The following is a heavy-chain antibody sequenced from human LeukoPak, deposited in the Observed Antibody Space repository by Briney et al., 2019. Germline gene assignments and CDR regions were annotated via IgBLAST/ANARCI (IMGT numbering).Heavy chain of an antibody. J-gene: IGHJ6*03. Sequence: GGSLRLSCAASGFTFSNYAMNWVRQPPGKGLEWVSAISSSGVSTYYADSVKGRFTISRDNSKNTLFLQVNSLRAEDTAIYYCAKNGDRGAYCSGGSCYPYYYYYMDVWGKGTTVTISS. V-gene: IGHV3-23*01. D-gene: IGHD2-15*01. CDR2: ISSSGVST. CDR1: GFTFSNYA. CDR3: AKNGDRGAYCSGGSCYPYYYYYMDV.